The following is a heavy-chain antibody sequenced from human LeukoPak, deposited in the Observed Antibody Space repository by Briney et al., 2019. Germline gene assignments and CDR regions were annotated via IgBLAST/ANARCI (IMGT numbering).Heavy chain of an antibody. CDR3: AKGRRVGIAAPIDA. Sequence: GGSLRLSCAASGFTFRHFAMSWVRQAPGKGLEWVSVISGSGTNTYYAESVKGRFTISRDNSNNALYLQMHGLRDGDTALYYCAKGRRVGIAAPIDAWGQGTQVTVSS. J-gene: IGHJ5*02. CDR2: ISGSGTNT. D-gene: IGHD6-13*01. CDR1: GFTFRHFA. V-gene: IGHV3-23*01.